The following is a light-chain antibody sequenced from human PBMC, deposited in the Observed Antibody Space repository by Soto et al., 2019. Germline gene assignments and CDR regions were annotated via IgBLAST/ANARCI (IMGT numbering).Light chain of an antibody. CDR1: QSVSSY. J-gene: IGKJ2*01. CDR2: DVS. CDR3: QQRSNWPHT. V-gene: IGKV3-11*01. Sequence: EIVLTQSPATLSLSPGERATLSGRASQSVSSYLAWYQHKPGQAPRLLIYDVSNRATGIPARFSGSGSGTDFTLTISSLEPEDFAVYYCQQRSNWPHTFGPGTKLEIK.